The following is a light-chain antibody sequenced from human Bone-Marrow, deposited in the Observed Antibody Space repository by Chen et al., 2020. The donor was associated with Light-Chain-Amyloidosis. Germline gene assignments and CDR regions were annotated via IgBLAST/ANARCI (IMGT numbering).Light chain of an antibody. CDR1: NIGSTR. CDR2: DDS. J-gene: IGLJ3*02. CDR3: QVWDRSSDRPV. Sequence: SYVLTQPSSVSVAPGQTATIACGGNNIGSTRVHWYQQPPGQAPLLVVYDDSGRPSGIPERLYGSNSGNTATLTISRVEAGDESDYYCQVWDRSSDRPVFGGGTKLTVL. V-gene: IGLV3-21*02.